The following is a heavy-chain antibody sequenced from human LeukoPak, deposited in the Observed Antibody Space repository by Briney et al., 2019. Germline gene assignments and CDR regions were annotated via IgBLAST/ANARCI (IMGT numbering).Heavy chain of an antibody. CDR1: GDSITSNGYS. D-gene: IGHD1-26*01. CDR2: ISYGGNT. Sequence: SETLSLTCTVSGDSITSNGYSWTWIRQPPGKGLEWIGYISYGGNTYSKPSLKSRVTISLDASKNQFSLKLTSLTAADTAVYYCAKDSSSGSYNYLLHFDSWGQGTLVTVSS. CDR3: AKDSSSGSYNYLLHFDS. J-gene: IGHJ4*02. V-gene: IGHV4-31*03.